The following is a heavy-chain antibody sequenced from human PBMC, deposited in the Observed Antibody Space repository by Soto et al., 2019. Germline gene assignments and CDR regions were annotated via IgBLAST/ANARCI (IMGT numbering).Heavy chain of an antibody. J-gene: IGHJ4*02. CDR1: GGSFSGYY. Sequence: PSETLSLTCAVYGGSFSGYYRSWIRQPPGKGLEWIGEINHSGSTNYNPSLKSRVTISVDTSKNQFSLKLSSVTAADTAVYYCARGPGNIVATGQEFDNWGQGTLVTVSS. D-gene: IGHD5-12*01. CDR2: INHSGST. CDR3: ARGPGNIVATGQEFDN. V-gene: IGHV4-34*01.